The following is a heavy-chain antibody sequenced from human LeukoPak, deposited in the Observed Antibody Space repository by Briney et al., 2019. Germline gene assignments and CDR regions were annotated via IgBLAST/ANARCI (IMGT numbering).Heavy chain of an antibody. Sequence: SETLSLTCTVSGGSISSYYWSWIRQPPGKGLEWIGYICYSGSTNYNPSLKSRVTISVDTSKNQFSLKLSSVTAADTAVYYCARGTTVTTDWYFDLWGRGTLVTVSS. CDR2: ICYSGST. CDR3: ARGTTVTTDWYFDL. J-gene: IGHJ2*01. D-gene: IGHD4-17*01. CDR1: GGSISSYY. V-gene: IGHV4-59*12.